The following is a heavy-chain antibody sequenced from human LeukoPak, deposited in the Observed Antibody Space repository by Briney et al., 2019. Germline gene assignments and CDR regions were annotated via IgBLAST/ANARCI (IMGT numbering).Heavy chain of an antibody. CDR1: GYSISSGYY. V-gene: IGHV4-38-2*02. CDR2: IYHSGST. CDR3: ATSPNCSGGSCYPPPREWNWFDP. Sequence: SETLSLTCTVSGYSISSGYYWGWIRQPPGKGLEWIGSIYHSGSTYYNPSLKSRVTISVDTSKNQFSLKLSSVTAADTAVYYCATSPNCSGGSCYPPPREWNWFDPGGQGTLVTVSS. D-gene: IGHD2-15*01. J-gene: IGHJ5*02.